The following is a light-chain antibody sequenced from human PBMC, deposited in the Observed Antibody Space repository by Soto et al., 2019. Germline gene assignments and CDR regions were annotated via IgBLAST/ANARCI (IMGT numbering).Light chain of an antibody. CDR2: STS. J-gene: IGLJ2*01. CDR1: TGAVTSGYY. Sequence: QTVVTQEPSLTVSPGGTVTLTCASSTGAVTSGYYPNWFQQKPGQAPRPLIYSTSNKHSWTPARFSGSLLGDKAALTLSGVQPEDEAEYYCLLYYGGAQQHVVFGGGTKLTVL. CDR3: LLYYGGAQQHVV. V-gene: IGLV7-43*01.